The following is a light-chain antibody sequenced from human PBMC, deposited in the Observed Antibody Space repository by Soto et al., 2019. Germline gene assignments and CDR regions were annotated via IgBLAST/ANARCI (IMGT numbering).Light chain of an antibody. J-gene: IGLJ2*01. CDR2: DVS. Sequence: QSVLTQPASVSGSPGQSSTISCTGTSSDVGGYNYVSWYQQHPGKAPKLMIYDVSDRPSGVSSRFSGSKSGNTASLTISGLQAEDEADYYCSSYTSRSTLVFGGGTKLTVL. V-gene: IGLV2-14*01. CDR3: SSYTSRSTLV. CDR1: SSDVGGYNY.